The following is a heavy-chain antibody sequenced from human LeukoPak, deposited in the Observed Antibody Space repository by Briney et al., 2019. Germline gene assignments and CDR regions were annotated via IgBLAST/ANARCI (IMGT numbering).Heavy chain of an antibody. CDR2: ISYDGSNK. V-gene: IGHV3-30*18. J-gene: IGHJ4*02. D-gene: IGHD6-19*01. CDR3: AKDGESSGWLDY. CDR1: GFTFSSYG. Sequence: GGSLRLSCAASGFTFSSYGMHWVRQAPGKGLEWVAVISYDGSNKYYADSVKGRFTISRDNSKSTLYLQMNSLRAEDTAVYYCAKDGESSGWLDYWGQGTLVTVSS.